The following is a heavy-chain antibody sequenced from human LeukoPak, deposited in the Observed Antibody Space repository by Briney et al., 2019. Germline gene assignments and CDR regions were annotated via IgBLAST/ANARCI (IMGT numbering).Heavy chain of an antibody. Sequence: ASVKVSCKTSGYTFTDYYMHWVRQAPGQGLEWMGWIDPHSGGTNYAQKFQGRVTMTRDTSISTAYMELSRLRSDDTAVYYCARFDQVSETAGGYWGQGTLVTVSS. J-gene: IGHJ4*02. V-gene: IGHV1-2*02. CDR2: IDPHSGGT. D-gene: IGHD5/OR15-5a*01. CDR1: GYTFTDYY. CDR3: ARFDQVSETAGGY.